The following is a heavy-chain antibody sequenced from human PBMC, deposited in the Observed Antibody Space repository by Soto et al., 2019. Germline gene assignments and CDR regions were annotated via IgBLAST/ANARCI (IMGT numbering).Heavy chain of an antibody. V-gene: IGHV3-23*01. Sequence: EVQLLESGGGLVQPGGSLRLSCAASGFTFSSYAMSWVRQAPGKGLEWVSIISGSGGGTYYADSVKGRFTISRDNSKNTLYLQVNSLRAEDTAVYYCAKVDSSWSYFDFWGQGTLVTVSS. CDR3: AKVDSSWSYFDF. J-gene: IGHJ4*02. CDR1: GFTFSSYA. D-gene: IGHD6-13*01. CDR2: ISGSGGGT.